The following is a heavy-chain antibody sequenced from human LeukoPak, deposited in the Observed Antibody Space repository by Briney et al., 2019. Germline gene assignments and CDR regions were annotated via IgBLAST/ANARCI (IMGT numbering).Heavy chain of an antibody. J-gene: IGHJ4*02. CDR2: ISSSGSTI. V-gene: IGHV3-11*04. CDR3: ARNRYGDETYDY. D-gene: IGHD4-17*01. CDR1: GFTVSSNY. Sequence: GGSLRLSCAASGFTVSSNYMSWVRQAPGKGLEWVSYISSSGSTIYYADSVKGRFTISRDNAKNSLYLQMNSLRAEDTAVYYCARNRYGDETYDYWGQGTLVTVSS.